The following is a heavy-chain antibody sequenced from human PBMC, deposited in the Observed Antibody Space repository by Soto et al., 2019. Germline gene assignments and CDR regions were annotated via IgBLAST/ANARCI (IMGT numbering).Heavy chain of an antibody. Sequence: QVQLVQSGGEVKRPGASVKVSCKASGYPFTSYGISWVRQAPGQGLEWMGWINPYNGNTKYAQKFQGRLTMTTDTSTTTAYMELRSLSHDDTAVYYCARNLASVHDYWGQGSLVTVSS. D-gene: IGHD1-1*01. V-gene: IGHV1-18*04. CDR2: INPYNGNT. CDR3: ARNLASVHDY. CDR1: GYPFTSYG. J-gene: IGHJ4*02.